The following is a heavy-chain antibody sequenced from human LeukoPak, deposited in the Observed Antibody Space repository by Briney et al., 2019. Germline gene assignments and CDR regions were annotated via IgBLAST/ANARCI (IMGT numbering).Heavy chain of an antibody. CDR2: IIPIFGTA. V-gene: IGHV1-69*06. CDR3: ARYRAAAGPDY. CDR1: GYTFTSYD. D-gene: IGHD6-13*01. J-gene: IGHJ4*02. Sequence: SVKVSCKASGYTFTSYDINWVRQATGQGLEWMGGIIPIFGTANYAQKFQGRVTITADKSTSTAYMELSSLRSEDTAVYYCARYRAAAGPDYWGQGTLVTVSS.